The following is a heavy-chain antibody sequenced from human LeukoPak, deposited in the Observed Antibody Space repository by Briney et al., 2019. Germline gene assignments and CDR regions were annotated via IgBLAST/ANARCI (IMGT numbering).Heavy chain of an antibody. CDR3: ARNGGGSGSPISY. J-gene: IGHJ4*02. D-gene: IGHD1-26*01. Sequence: ASVKVSCKASGYTFTSYDINWVRQATGQGLEWMGWINPNSGGTNYAQKFQGRVTMTRDTSISTAYMELSRLRSDDTAVYYCARNGGGSGSPISYWGQGTLVTVSS. V-gene: IGHV1-2*02. CDR1: GYTFTSYD. CDR2: INPNSGGT.